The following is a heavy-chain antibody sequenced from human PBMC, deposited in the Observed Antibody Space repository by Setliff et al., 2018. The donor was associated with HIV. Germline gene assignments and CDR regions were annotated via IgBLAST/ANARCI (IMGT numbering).Heavy chain of an antibody. V-gene: IGHV4-61*02. Sequence: SETLSLTCTVSGGSISSGNYYWSWIRQPAGKGLEWIGRIYTSGSTNYNPSLKSRVTISVDTSKNQFSLKLSSVTAADTAVYYCARGFDYAQRPPLYYFDYWGQGTLVTVSS. CDR1: GGSISSGNYY. J-gene: IGHJ4*02. CDR2: IYTSGST. CDR3: ARGFDYAQRPPLYYFDY. D-gene: IGHD2-2*01.